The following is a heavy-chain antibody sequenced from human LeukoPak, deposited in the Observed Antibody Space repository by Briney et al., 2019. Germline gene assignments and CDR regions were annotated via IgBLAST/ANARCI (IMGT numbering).Heavy chain of an antibody. CDR1: GVSISSSSYY. CDR3: ARTYYGGNSPLFDY. D-gene: IGHD4-23*01. CDR2: IYYSGDS. J-gene: IGHJ4*02. Sequence: SESLSLTCTVSGVSISSSSYYRGWIRHPPGKGLEWIGSIYYSGDSYYNPSLKSRVTISVDTSKNQFSLKLRSVTAADTAMYYCARTYYGGNSPLFDYWGQGTLVTLSS. V-gene: IGHV4-39*01.